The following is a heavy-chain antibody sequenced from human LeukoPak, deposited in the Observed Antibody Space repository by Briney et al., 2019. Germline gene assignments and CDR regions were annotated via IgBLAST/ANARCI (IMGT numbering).Heavy chain of an antibody. CDR1: GGSISSGGHY. Sequence: SETLSLTCTVSGGSISSGGHYWSWIRQHPGKGLEWIGYIYYSGSTYYNPSLKSRVTISVDTSKNQFSLKLSSVTAADTAVYYCARASIVVYSWFDPWGQGTLVTVSS. J-gene: IGHJ5*02. CDR3: ARASIVVYSWFDP. CDR2: IYYSGST. D-gene: IGHD1-26*01. V-gene: IGHV4-31*03.